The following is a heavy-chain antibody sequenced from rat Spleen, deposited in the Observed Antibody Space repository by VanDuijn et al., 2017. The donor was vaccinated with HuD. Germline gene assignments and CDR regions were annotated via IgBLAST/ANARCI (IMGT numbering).Heavy chain of an antibody. CDR2: ISYDGSST. CDR3: TTGDS. Sequence: EVQLVESGGGLVQPGRSMKLSCAASGFTFSIYDMAWVRQAPTKGLEWVASISYDGSSTYYRDSVKGRFTISRDNAKSTLYLQMESLRSEDTATYYCTTGDSWGQGVMVTVSS. CDR1: GFTFSIYD. V-gene: IGHV5-20*01. J-gene: IGHJ2*01.